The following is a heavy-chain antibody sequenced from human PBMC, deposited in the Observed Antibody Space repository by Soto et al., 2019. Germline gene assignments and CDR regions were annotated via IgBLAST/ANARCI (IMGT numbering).Heavy chain of an antibody. CDR3: ARGYRGGMDV. J-gene: IGHJ6*02. V-gene: IGHV3-30-3*01. CDR2: ISYDGSNK. CDR1: GFTFSSYA. Sequence: QVQLVESGGGVVQPGRSLRLSCAASGFTFSSYAMHWVRQAPGKGLEWVAVISYDGSNKYYADSVKGRFTISRDNSKNTLYLQMNSLRAEDTAVYYCARGYRGGMDVWGQGTTVTVSS. D-gene: IGHD5-18*01.